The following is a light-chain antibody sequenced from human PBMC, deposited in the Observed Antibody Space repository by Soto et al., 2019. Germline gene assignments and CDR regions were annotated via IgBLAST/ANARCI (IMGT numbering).Light chain of an antibody. CDR2: DAS. Sequence: EVVLTQSPGTLSLSPGERATLSCRASQGVSSSLAWYQQKPGLAPTLLIFDASSRASGVPDRFTGGGSGTDFTLTIRRLEPEDFALYYGQQYAVSPITFGQGTRLEIK. CDR3: QQYAVSPIT. CDR1: QGVSSS. V-gene: IGKV3-20*01. J-gene: IGKJ5*01.